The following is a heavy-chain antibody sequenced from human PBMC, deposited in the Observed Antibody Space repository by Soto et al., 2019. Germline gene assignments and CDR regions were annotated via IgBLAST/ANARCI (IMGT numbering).Heavy chain of an antibody. CDR2: VKSKSEGGTR. V-gene: IGHV3-15*07. Sequence: VQLVESGGGLVQPGGSLRLSCAASGLTLRNARMHWVRQAPGKGLEWVGRVKSKSEGGTRDYAAPVKGRFIISGDDSKNTLYLQMNNLDAEDTAVYYCTTDGCASGWRYWGQGTLVIVSS. D-gene: IGHD6-25*01. CDR3: TTDGCASGWRY. CDR1: GLTLRNAR. J-gene: IGHJ4*02.